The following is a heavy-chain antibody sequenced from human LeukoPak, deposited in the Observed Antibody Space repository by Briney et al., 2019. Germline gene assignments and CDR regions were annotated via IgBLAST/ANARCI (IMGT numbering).Heavy chain of an antibody. J-gene: IGHJ4*02. CDR1: GFTFSDYY. Sequence: GGSLRLSCAASGFTFSDYYMSWIRQAPGKGLGWVSYISSSGSSIYYADSVKGRFTISRDNAKNSLYLQMNSLRAEDTAVYYCARVEAGDTYFDYWGQGTLVTVSS. CDR3: ARVEAGDTYFDY. D-gene: IGHD4-17*01. CDR2: ISSSGSSI. V-gene: IGHV3-11*01.